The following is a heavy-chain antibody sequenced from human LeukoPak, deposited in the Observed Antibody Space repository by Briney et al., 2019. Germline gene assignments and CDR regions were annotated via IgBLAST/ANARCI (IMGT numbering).Heavy chain of an antibody. Sequence: GEALKISCKGSGYSFTSYWIGWVRQIPGKCLEWMGIIYPGDSDTRYSPSVQGQVTISADKSISTAYLQWSSLKASDTAMYYCARGSGQQLPYYFDYWGQGPLVTVPS. V-gene: IGHV5-51*01. D-gene: IGHD6-13*01. CDR2: IYPGDSDT. CDR1: GYSFTSYW. J-gene: IGHJ4*02. CDR3: ARGSGQQLPYYFDY.